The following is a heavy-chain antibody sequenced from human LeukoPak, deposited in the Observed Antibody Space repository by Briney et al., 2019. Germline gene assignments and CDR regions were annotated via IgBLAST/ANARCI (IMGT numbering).Heavy chain of an antibody. CDR2: ISGSGGST. V-gene: IGHV3-23*01. CDR3: AKDPTVDDAFDI. Sequence: GGSLRLSCAASGFTFSSYAMSWVRQAPGKGLEWVSAISGSGGSTYYADSVKGRFTISRGNSKNTLYLQMNSLRAEDTAVYYCAKDPTVDDAFDIWGQGTMVTVTS. D-gene: IGHD4-23*01. J-gene: IGHJ3*02. CDR1: GFTFSSYA.